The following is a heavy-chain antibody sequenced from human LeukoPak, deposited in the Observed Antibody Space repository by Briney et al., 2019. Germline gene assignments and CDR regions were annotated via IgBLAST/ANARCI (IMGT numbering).Heavy chain of an antibody. Sequence: GASVKVSCKASGYTFTSYAMHWVRQAPGQRLEWMGWINAGNGNTKYSQKFQGRVTITRDTSASTAYMELSSLRSEDTAVYYCARDSEQWLVLVFDYWGQGTLVTVSS. V-gene: IGHV1-3*01. CDR1: GYTFTSYA. CDR3: ARDSEQWLVLVFDY. D-gene: IGHD6-19*01. J-gene: IGHJ4*02. CDR2: INAGNGNT.